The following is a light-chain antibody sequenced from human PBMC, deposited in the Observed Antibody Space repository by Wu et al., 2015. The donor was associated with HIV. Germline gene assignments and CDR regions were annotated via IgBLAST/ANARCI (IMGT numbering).Light chain of an antibody. Sequence: IQLTQSPSSLSASIGDRVTITCRAGQGINTYLAWYQQKPGTAPKLLIYAASSLQSGVPSRFSGSGSGTDFTLTISSLQPEDFATYYCQQVNTYPWTFGQGTQGGNQT. V-gene: IGKV1-9*01. CDR3: QQVNTYPWT. CDR2: AAS. J-gene: IGKJ1*01. CDR1: QGINTY.